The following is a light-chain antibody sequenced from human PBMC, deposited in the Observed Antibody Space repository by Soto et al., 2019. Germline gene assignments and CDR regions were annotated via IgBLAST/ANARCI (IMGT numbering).Light chain of an antibody. CDR3: SSLTSSSTSVL. CDR1: SSDVGGYNY. J-gene: IGLJ2*01. V-gene: IGLV2-14*01. CDR2: GVT. Sequence: QSALTQPASVSGSPGQSITISCTGTSSDVGGYNYVSWYQQHPGQAPKLMIYGVTNRPSGISNRFSGSKSGNTASLTISGLQAEDEADYYCSSLTSSSTSVLFGGGTKLTVL.